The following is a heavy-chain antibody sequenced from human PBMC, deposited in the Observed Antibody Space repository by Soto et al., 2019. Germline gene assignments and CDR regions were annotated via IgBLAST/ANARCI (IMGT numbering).Heavy chain of an antibody. V-gene: IGHV4-59*01. CDR1: GGSIRDYF. D-gene: IGHD3-9*01. J-gene: IGHJ6*02. CDR3: ARDRKLVIPGNYYYYGMDV. Sequence: LTCSVSGGSIRDYFWTWVRQPPGKGLEWIGYISSSGTINYNSSLKSRVTISLDTSRNHFSLKLSSVTTADTAVYFCARDRKLVIPGNYYYYGMDVWGQGTTVTVSS. CDR2: ISSSGTI.